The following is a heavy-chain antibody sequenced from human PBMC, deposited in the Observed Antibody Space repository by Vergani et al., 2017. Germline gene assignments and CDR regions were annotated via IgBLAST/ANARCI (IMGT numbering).Heavy chain of an antibody. CDR2: LSASDRRT. D-gene: IGHD6-19*01. J-gene: IGHJ3*02. CDR1: GFTFSNSA. CDR3: AKVGRSEVAGTFGAFDI. V-gene: IGHV3-23*01. Sequence: EVHLLESGGGLVQSGGSLRLSCAASGFTFSNSAVSWVRQAPGRGLAWVSTLSASDRRTHYADSVKGRFTISRDISKNTLFLHMNSLRPEDTAVYYCAKVGRSEVAGTFGAFDIWGQGTLVTVAS.